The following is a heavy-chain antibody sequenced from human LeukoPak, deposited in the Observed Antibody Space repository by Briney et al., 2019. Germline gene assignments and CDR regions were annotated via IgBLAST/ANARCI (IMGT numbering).Heavy chain of an antibody. D-gene: IGHD6-19*01. CDR3: AREPGIAVAMNWFDP. CDR2: INPNSGGT. Sequence: ASVKVSCKASGYTFTGYYMHWVRQAPGQGLEWMGWINPNSGGTNYAKKFQGRVTMTRGTSISTAYMELSRLRSDDTAVYYCAREPGIAVAMNWFDPWGQGTLVTVSS. J-gene: IGHJ5*02. CDR1: GYTFTGYY. V-gene: IGHV1-2*02.